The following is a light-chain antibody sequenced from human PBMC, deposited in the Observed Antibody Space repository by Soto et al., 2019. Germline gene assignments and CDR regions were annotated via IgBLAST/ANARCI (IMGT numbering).Light chain of an antibody. J-gene: IGKJ4*01. CDR2: DAS. V-gene: IGKV1-27*01. Sequence: IQMTQSPSSLSASLGDRVTITCRASQGINVYLAWFQQKPGKVPKLLIYDASTLQSGVQSRFSGSGSGTDFTLTISSLQPEDVATYYCQKYNSAPLTFGGGTKVGIK. CDR3: QKYNSAPLT. CDR1: QGINVY.